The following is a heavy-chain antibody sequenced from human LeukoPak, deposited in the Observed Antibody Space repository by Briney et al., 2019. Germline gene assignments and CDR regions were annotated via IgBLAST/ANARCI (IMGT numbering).Heavy chain of an antibody. V-gene: IGHV4-39*01. CDR3: ARPYGDYEGLDAFDI. CDR2: FYYSGIT. J-gene: IGHJ3*02. D-gene: IGHD4-17*01. Sequence: QELEWIGSFYYSGITYYNPSLKRRVTISVETSKNQFSLKLSSVSAADTAVYYCARPYGDYEGLDAFDIWGQGTMGTVSS.